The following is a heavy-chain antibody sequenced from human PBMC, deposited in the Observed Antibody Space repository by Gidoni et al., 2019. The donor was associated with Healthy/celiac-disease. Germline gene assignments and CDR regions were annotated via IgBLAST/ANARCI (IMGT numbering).Heavy chain of an antibody. V-gene: IGHV1-3*01. Sequence: QVQLVQSGAEVKKPGASVKVSCKASGYTFTSYAMHWVRQAPGQRLEWMGWINAGNGNTKYTQKFQGRVTITRDTSASTAYMELSSLRSEDTAVYYCARDSSSWYEDYYYGMDVWGQGTTVTVSS. CDR2: INAGNGNT. J-gene: IGHJ6*02. CDR3: ARDSSSWYEDYYYGMDV. CDR1: GYTFTSYA. D-gene: IGHD6-13*01.